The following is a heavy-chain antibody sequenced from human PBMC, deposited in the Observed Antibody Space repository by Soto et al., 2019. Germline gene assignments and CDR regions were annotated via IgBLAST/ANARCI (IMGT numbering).Heavy chain of an antibody. CDR1: GFTFSSYA. Sequence: EVQLLESGGGLVQPGGSLRLSCAASGFTFSSYAMSWVRQAPGKGLEWVSAISGSGGSTYYADSVKGRFTISRDNSKNTQYLQMNSLRAEDTAVYYCAKDRVHDYVWGSYRNDDAFDIWGQGTMVTVSS. CDR2: ISGSGGST. CDR3: AKDRVHDYVWGSYRNDDAFDI. D-gene: IGHD3-16*02. J-gene: IGHJ3*02. V-gene: IGHV3-23*01.